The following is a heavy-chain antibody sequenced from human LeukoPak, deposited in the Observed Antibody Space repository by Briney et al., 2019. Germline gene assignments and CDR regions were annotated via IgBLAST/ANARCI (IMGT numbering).Heavy chain of an antibody. CDR3: ARHRGGGSIYYFDY. V-gene: IGHV5-10-1*01. J-gene: IGHJ4*02. Sequence: GESLQISCKGSGYRFSSYWISWVRQMPGKGLEWMGRIDPSDSYTNYSPSFQGHVTISADKSISTAYLQWSSLKASDTAMYYCARHRGGGSIYYFDYWGQGTLVTVSS. D-gene: IGHD2-2*01. CDR2: IDPSDSYT. CDR1: GYRFSSYW.